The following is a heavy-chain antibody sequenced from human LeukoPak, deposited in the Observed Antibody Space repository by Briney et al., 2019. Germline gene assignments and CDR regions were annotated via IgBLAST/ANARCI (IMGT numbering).Heavy chain of an antibody. J-gene: IGHJ4*02. CDR1: GSISSSNFY. D-gene: IGHD6-25*01. CDR2: FYDSGST. Sequence: SETLSLTCTVSGSISSSNFYWGWIRQPPGKGLEWIGSFYDSGSTYYNPSLKRRATISVDTSKNHFSLKLTSVTAADTAVYYCVIFVGFWGRGILVTVSS. CDR3: VIFVGF. V-gene: IGHV4-39*07.